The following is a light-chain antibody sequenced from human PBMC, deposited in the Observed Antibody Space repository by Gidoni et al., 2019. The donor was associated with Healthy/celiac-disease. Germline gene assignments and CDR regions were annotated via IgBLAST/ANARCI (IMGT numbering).Light chain of an antibody. Sequence: DIQMTQSPSSLSASVGDRVTITCQASQDISNYLNWYQQKPGKAPKLLIYEASNLETGVPSRFSGSGSGTDFTFTISSLQPEDIATYYCQQYDNHPRTFGQGTKVEIK. J-gene: IGKJ1*01. CDR2: EAS. CDR1: QDISNY. CDR3: QQYDNHPRT. V-gene: IGKV1-33*01.